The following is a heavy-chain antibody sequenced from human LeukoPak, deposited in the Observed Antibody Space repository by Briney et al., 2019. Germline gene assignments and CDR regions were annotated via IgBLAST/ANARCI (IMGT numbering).Heavy chain of an antibody. Sequence: GGSLGLPRAASGFPFSSYEIIWVRQAPGKWLEGVLYISSSGSTIYYADSVKGRFTISRDNAKNTLYLQMNSLRAEDTAVYYCANFLPPYYFDYWGQGTLVTVSS. V-gene: IGHV3-48*03. CDR1: GFPFSSYE. J-gene: IGHJ4*02. CDR2: ISSSGSTI. CDR3: ANFLPPYYFDY.